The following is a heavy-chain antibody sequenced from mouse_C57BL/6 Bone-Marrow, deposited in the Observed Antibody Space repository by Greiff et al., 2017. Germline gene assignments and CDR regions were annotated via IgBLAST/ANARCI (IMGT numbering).Heavy chain of an antibody. J-gene: IGHJ2*01. D-gene: IGHD2-4*01. V-gene: IGHV1-50*01. CDR3: ARDDYGYFDY. CDR2: IDPSDSYT. Sequence: VQLQQPGAELVKPGASVKLSCKASGYTFTSYWMQWVKQRPGQGLEWIGEIDPSDSYTHYNQKFKGKATLTVDTSSSTAYMQLSSLTSEDSAVYYCARDDYGYFDYWGQGTTLTVSS. CDR1: GYTFTSYW.